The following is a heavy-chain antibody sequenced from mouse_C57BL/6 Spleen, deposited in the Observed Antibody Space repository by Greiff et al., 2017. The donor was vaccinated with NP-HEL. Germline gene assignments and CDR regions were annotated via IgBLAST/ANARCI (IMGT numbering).Heavy chain of an antibody. CDR2: IYPGSGST. CDR1: GYTFTSYW. D-gene: IGHD2-3*01. CDR3: ARSEGGYYVFDY. Sequence: QVQLQQPGAELVKPGASVKMSCKASGYTFTSYWITWVKQRPGQGLEWIGDIYPGSGSTNYNEKFKSKATLTLDTSSSTAYMQLSSLTSEDSAVYYCARSEGGYYVFDYWGQGTTLTVSS. J-gene: IGHJ2*01. V-gene: IGHV1-55*01.